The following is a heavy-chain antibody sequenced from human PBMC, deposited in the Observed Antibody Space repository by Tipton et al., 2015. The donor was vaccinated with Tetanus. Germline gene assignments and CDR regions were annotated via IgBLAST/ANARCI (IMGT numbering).Heavy chain of an antibody. D-gene: IGHD6-25*01. J-gene: IGHJ4*02. CDR2: ISSTSRYI. CDR1: GFTFSNYK. CDR3: VSGSALDY. V-gene: IGHV3-21*01. Sequence: SLRLSCEVSGFTFSNYKMNWVRQAPGRGLEWVSSISSTSRYIYYAASVKGRFTISRDNAKNSLFLEMSSLRADDTAVYFCVSGSALDYWGQGTLITVSS.